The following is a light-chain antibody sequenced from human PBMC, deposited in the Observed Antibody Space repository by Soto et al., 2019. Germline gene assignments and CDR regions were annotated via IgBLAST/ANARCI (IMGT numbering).Light chain of an antibody. V-gene: IGLV2-14*01. Sequence: QSALTQPASVSGSPGQSITISCTGTSSDVGGYNYVSWYQQHPGKAPKLMIYDVSNRPSGVSNRFSGSKSGYTASLTISGLQAEDEADYYCSSFASGNTVVFGGGTKLTVL. CDR1: SSDVGGYNY. J-gene: IGLJ2*01. CDR3: SSFASGNTVV. CDR2: DVS.